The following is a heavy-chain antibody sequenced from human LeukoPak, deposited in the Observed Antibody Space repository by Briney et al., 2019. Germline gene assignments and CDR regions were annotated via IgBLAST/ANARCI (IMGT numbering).Heavy chain of an antibody. V-gene: IGHV1-18*01. CDR3: ARAGLKIIAARLSIPMDV. CDR2: ISAYNGNT. D-gene: IGHD6-6*01. J-gene: IGHJ6*03. Sequence: ASVKVSCKASGYTFTSYGISWVRQAPGQGLEWMGWISAYNGNTNYAQKLQGRVTMTTDTSTSTAYMELRSLRSDDTAVYYCARAGLKIIAARLSIPMDVWGKGTTVTVSS. CDR1: GYTFTSYG.